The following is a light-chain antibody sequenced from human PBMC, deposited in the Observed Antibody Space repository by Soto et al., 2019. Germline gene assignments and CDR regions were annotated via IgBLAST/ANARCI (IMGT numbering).Light chain of an antibody. CDR1: QSVSSN. CDR3: QQYNSWPRT. V-gene: IGKV3-15*01. J-gene: IGKJ1*01. CDR2: GAS. Sequence: EIVMTQSPATLSVSPGERATLSCRASQSVSSNLAWYPQKPGQAPRLLLYGASPRATGIPARCSGRGSGTEFTLTISSLQSEDFAVEYCQQYNSWPRTFGQGNQVEIK.